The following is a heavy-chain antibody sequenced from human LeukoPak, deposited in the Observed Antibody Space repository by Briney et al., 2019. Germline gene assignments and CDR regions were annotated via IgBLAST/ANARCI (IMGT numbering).Heavy chain of an antibody. J-gene: IGHJ6*03. CDR2: ISSSSSYI. Sequence: GGSLRLSCEASGFTFSSYNMNWVRQAPGKGLEWVSSISSSSSYIYYVDSVEGRITTSRDNAKNSIYLQMNSLRAEDTADYYCARRGSIAATGTDYYMDVWGKGTTVTVSS. V-gene: IGHV3-21*01. D-gene: IGHD6-13*01. CDR3: ARRGSIAATGTDYYMDV. CDR1: GFTFSSYN.